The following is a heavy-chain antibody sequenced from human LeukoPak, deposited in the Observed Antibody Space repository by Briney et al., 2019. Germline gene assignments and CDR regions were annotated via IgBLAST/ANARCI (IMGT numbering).Heavy chain of an antibody. CDR3: ARYHYGSNYFDY. CDR1: GFTFSSYS. CDR2: ISSSSSTI. D-gene: IGHD3-10*01. V-gene: IGHV3-48*01. Sequence: PGGSLRLSCVASGFTFSSYSINWVRQAPGKGLEWVSYISSSSSTINYADSVKGRFTISRDNAKNSLYLQMNSLRAEDTAVYYCARYHYGSNYFDYWGQGTLVTVSS. J-gene: IGHJ4*02.